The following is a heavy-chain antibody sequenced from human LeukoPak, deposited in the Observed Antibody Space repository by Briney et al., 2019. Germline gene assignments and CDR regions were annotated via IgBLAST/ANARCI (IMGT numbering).Heavy chain of an antibody. Sequence: GGSLRLSCAASGFTFSSYAMSLVRQAPGKGLEWVSAISGSGGSTYYADSVKGRFTISRDNSKNTLYLQMNSLRAEDTAVYYCAKATRYNWNSHFDYWGQGTLVTVSS. CDR1: GFTFSSYA. J-gene: IGHJ4*02. CDR2: ISGSGGST. D-gene: IGHD1-7*01. CDR3: AKATRYNWNSHFDY. V-gene: IGHV3-23*01.